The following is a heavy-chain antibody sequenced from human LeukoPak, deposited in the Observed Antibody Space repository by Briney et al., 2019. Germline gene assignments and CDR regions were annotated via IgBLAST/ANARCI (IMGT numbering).Heavy chain of an antibody. Sequence: GGALRLSCAGSGFTFSKFSLNWVRQAPGKGLEWVSSITSNGSKTFHSDVLMGRFTISRDNAKNSLYLQMSGLRAEDTAVYYCTRAIRATGTDYWGRGTLVTVSS. J-gene: IGHJ4*02. D-gene: IGHD6-13*01. CDR2: ITSNGSKT. V-gene: IGHV3-21*01. CDR3: TRAIRATGTDY. CDR1: GFTFSKFS.